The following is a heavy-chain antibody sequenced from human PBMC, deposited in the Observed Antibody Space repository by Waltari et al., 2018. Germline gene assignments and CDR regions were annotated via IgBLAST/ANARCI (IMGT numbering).Heavy chain of an antibody. Sequence: QVQLQESGPGLVKPSGTLSLTCAVSGGSISSSNWWSWVRQPPGKGLEWIGKLYHIGSTNYNPSLKSRVTISVDKSKNQFSLRVSSVTAADTAVFYCARMVRGYCSSTSCHTDHWGQGTLVTVSS. D-gene: IGHD2-2*01. CDR1: GGSISSSNW. J-gene: IGHJ4*02. CDR3: ARMVRGYCSSTSCHTDH. CDR2: LYHIGST. V-gene: IGHV4-4*02.